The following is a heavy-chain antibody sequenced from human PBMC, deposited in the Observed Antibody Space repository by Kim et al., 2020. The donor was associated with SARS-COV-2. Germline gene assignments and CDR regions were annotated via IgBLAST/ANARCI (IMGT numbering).Heavy chain of an antibody. CDR1: GFTFSSYG. Sequence: GGSLRLSCAASGFTFSSYGMHWVRQAPGKGLEWVAVISYDGSNKYYADSVKGRFTISRDNSKNTLYLQMNSLRAEDTAVYYCAKDKGDSSSSAFGYWGQG. CDR3: AKDKGDSSSSAFGY. J-gene: IGHJ4*02. D-gene: IGHD6-6*01. V-gene: IGHV3-30*18. CDR2: ISYDGSNK.